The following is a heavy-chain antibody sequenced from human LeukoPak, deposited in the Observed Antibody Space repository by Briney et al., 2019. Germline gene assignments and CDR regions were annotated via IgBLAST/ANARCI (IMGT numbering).Heavy chain of an antibody. Sequence: SGTLSLTCAVSGGSISSSNWWSWVRQPPGKGLEWIGEIYHSGSTNYNPSLKSRVTISVDKSKNQFSLKLSSVTAAGTAVYYCAAYHGYSSSWYYFDYWGQGTLVTVSS. V-gene: IGHV4-4*02. J-gene: IGHJ4*02. D-gene: IGHD6-13*01. CDR1: GGSISSSNW. CDR3: AAYHGYSSSWYYFDY. CDR2: IYHSGST.